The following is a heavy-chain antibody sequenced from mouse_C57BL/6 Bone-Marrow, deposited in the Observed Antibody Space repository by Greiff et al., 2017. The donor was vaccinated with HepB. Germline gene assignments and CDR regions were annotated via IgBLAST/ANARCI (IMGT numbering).Heavy chain of an antibody. D-gene: IGHD1-1*01. V-gene: IGHV6-3*01. Sequence: EVKLQESGGGLVQPGGSMKLSCVASGFTFSNYWMNWVRQSPEKGLEWVAQIRLKSDNYATHYAESVKGRFTISRDDSKSSVYLQMNNLRAEDTGIYYCTVITTVEDAMDYWGQGTSVTVSS. CDR1: GFTFSNYW. CDR3: TVITTVEDAMDY. CDR2: IRLKSDNYAT. J-gene: IGHJ4*01.